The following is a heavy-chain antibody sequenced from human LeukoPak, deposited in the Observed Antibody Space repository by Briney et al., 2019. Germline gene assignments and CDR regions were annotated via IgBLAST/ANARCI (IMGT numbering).Heavy chain of an antibody. CDR2: ISSGGAYT. CDR3: ARDPEVPDYYSYMDV. Sequence: GGSLRLSCTGSGFIFSSYGLFWVRQAPGKGLEWVSAISSGGAYTYYADSVKGRFTISRDNALNSVPLQMNGLRAEDTAIYYCARDPEVPDYYSYMDVWGKGPTVTVSS. J-gene: IGHJ6*03. V-gene: IGHV3-21*01. CDR1: GFIFSSYG.